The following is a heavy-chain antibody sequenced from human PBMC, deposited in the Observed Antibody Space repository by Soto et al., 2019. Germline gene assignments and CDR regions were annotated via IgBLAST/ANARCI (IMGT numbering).Heavy chain of an antibody. V-gene: IGHV4-30-2*01. CDR1: GDSLTFGLNS. CDR2: IYHSGTT. CDR3: ARVYSNFWSFFDQ. J-gene: IGHJ4*02. Sequence: QLQLQESGSRLLRPSQTLSLTCTVSGDSLTFGLNSWTWIRQPPGKGLEWVGNIYHSGTTYYNPSLRSRVTISVDRSKNQFSLKLSSVTAADTAVYYCARVYSNFWSFFDQWGQGSLVTVSS. D-gene: IGHD1-7*01.